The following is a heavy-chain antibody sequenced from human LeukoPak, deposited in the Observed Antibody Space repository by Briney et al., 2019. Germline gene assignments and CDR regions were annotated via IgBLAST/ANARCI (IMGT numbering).Heavy chain of an antibody. V-gene: IGHV3-23*05. D-gene: IGHD4/OR15-4a*01. Sequence: GGSLRLSCAASGFTFSNYAMSWVRQAPGKGLEWVSFIYSGTIHYSDSVKGRFTISRDNSKNTLYLQMNSLRAEDTAVYYCARRAGAYSHPYDYWGQGTLVTVSS. CDR2: IYSGTI. CDR1: GFTFSNYA. CDR3: ARRAGAYSHPYDY. J-gene: IGHJ4*02.